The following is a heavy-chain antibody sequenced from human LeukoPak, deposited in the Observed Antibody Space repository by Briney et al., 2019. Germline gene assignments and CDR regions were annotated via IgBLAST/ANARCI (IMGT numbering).Heavy chain of an antibody. Sequence: PSETLSLTCTVSGGSVSSASYYWSWIRQPPGRGLEWIGFIYYDGGTSYNPSLKSRVTLSVDTSKNQFSLKLSSVTAADSALYYCARILVGATTDYWGQGTLVTVSS. CDR3: ARILVGATTDY. V-gene: IGHV4-61*01. J-gene: IGHJ4*02. D-gene: IGHD1-26*01. CDR1: GGSVSSASYY. CDR2: IYYDGGT.